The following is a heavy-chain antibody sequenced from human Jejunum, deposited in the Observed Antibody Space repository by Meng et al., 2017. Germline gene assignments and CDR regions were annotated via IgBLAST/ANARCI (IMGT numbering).Heavy chain of an antibody. V-gene: IGHV3-53*01. CDR2: LYAGGST. Sequence: EVQLVESGGGLVQPGWSLRLSCAASGFTVSSTYMSWVRQAPGKGLEWVSVLYAGGSTYYADSVKGRFTISRDNSKNTLFLQMNTLRAEDTAVYYCARGQQVDRGDYWGQGTLVTVSS. D-gene: IGHD6-13*01. CDR1: GFTVSSTY. CDR3: ARGQQVDRGDY. J-gene: IGHJ4*02.